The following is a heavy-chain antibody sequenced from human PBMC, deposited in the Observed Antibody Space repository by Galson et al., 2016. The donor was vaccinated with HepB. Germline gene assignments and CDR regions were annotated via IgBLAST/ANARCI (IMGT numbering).Heavy chain of an antibody. J-gene: IGHJ4*02. V-gene: IGHV4-4*02. D-gene: IGHD1-14*01. CDR2: IYQSGSN. CDR3: ASLDNRRGGEY. CDR1: GASISSLNW. Sequence: SETLSLTCAIYGASISSLNWWSWVRQPPGKGLEWIGEIYQSGSNNNNPSLKSPVTMSVDKSKNQYSLNLNSVTAADTAVYYCASLDNRRGGEYWGQGTLVTVSS.